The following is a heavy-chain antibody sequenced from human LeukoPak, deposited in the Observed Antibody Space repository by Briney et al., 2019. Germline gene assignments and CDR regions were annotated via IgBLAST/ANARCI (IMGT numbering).Heavy chain of an antibody. CDR2: IIPIFGTA. V-gene: IGHV1-69*13. D-gene: IGHD2-15*01. CDR1: GGTFSRYA. Sequence: SVKVSCKASGGTFSRYAISWVRQAPGQGLEWMGGIIPIFGTANYAQKFQGRVTITADESTSTAYMELSSLRPEDTAVYYCARYCSGGSCPKGYFDYWGQATLVTVSS. CDR3: ARYCSGGSCPKGYFDY. J-gene: IGHJ4*02.